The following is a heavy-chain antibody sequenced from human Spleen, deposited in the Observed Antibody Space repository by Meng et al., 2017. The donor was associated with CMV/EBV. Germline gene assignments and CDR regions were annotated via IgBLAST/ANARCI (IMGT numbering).Heavy chain of an antibody. Sequence: GDRFSNFGVNWGRQGPGEGLQWVGRIIPAFGTANYAQKFHGRVTITADESTSTAYLEVTSLTSEDTAVYYCARPFRPGYGDPGFDFWGQGSLVTVSS. J-gene: IGHJ4*02. D-gene: IGHD4-17*01. V-gene: IGHV1-69*01. CDR1: GDRFSNFG. CDR2: IIPAFGTA. CDR3: ARPFRPGYGDPGFDF.